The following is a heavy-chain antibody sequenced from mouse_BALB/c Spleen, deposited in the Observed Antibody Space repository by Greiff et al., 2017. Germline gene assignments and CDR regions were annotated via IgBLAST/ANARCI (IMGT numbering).Heavy chain of an antibody. CDR2: INPSTGYT. Sequence: QVQLQQSGAELAKPGASVKLSCKASGYTFTSYCMHWVKQRPGQGLEWIGYINPSTGYTEYNQKFKDKATLTADTSSSTAYMQLSSLTSEDSAVYYCAKYYGDYYAMDYWGQGTSVTVSS. D-gene: IGHD1-1*01. CDR1: GYTFTSYC. J-gene: IGHJ4*01. CDR3: AKYYGDYYAMDY. V-gene: IGHV1-7*01.